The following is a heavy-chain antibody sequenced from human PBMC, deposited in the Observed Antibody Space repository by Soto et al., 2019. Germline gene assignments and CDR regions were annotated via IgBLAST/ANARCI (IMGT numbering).Heavy chain of an antibody. J-gene: IGHJ3*02. V-gene: IGHV1-69*02. CDR3: TIGSWSSEVFDI. CDR2: IIPMLGIR. CDR1: GGTFSTYS. D-gene: IGHD6-19*01. Sequence: QVQLVQSGAEVKKPGSSVKVSCKDSGGTFSTYSMFWVRQAPGQGLEWMGRIIPMLGIRNYAQRFQDRVTITADKPTPTAQMELSSLRPEATVLYYRTIGSWSSEVFDIWGQGTIVTVSS.